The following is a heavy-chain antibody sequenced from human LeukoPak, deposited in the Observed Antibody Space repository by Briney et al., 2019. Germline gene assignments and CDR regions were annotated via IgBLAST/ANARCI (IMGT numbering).Heavy chain of an antibody. D-gene: IGHD4-17*01. Sequence: SETLSLTCTVSGVSITTYYWGWIRQPPGKGLEWIGEINHSGSTNYNPSLKSRVTISVDTSKHQFSLKLSSVTAADTAVYYCARGLGTNDYGDYGGYWGQGTLVTVSS. CDR1: GVSITTYY. J-gene: IGHJ4*02. CDR3: ARGLGTNDYGDYGGY. CDR2: INHSGST. V-gene: IGHV4-34*01.